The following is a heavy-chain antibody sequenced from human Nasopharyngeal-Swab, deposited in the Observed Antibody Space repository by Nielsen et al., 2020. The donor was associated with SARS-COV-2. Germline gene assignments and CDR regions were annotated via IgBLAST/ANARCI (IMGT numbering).Heavy chain of an antibody. Sequence: GGSLTLSCAASGLTFSGSAMHWVRQASGEGLEWVGRIRSKANSYATAYAASVKGRFTISRDDSKNTAYLQMNSLKTEDTAVYYCTRLDVAAAGTPDHYWGQGTLVTVSS. J-gene: IGHJ4*02. CDR2: IRSKANSYAT. D-gene: IGHD6-13*01. CDR1: GLTFSGSA. CDR3: TRLDVAAAGTPDHY. V-gene: IGHV3-73*01.